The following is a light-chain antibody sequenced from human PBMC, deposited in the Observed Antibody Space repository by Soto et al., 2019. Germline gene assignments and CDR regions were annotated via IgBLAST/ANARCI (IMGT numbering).Light chain of an antibody. Sequence: IQLTQSPSSLSASVGDRVTITCRASQAISSYLAWYQQKPGKAPKLLIYAASTLQSEVPSRFSGSGSGTCFNLTINSQQPEDFATYYCQQLNSYPYTFVQWSKLEIK. CDR3: QQLNSYPYT. CDR2: AAS. J-gene: IGKJ2*01. V-gene: IGKV1-9*01. CDR1: QAISSY.